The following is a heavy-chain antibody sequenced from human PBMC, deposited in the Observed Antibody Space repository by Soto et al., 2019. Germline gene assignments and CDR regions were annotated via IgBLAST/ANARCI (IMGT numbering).Heavy chain of an antibody. CDR2: FDPEDGET. V-gene: IGHV1-24*01. CDR3: ATDGASSASSYYYYGMDV. Sequence: ASVKVSCKVSGYTLTGLSMHWVRQAPGKGLEWMGGFDPEDGETIYAQKFQGRVTMTEDTSTDTAYMELSSLRSEDTAVYYCATDGASSASSYYYYGMDVWGPGTTVTVSS. D-gene: IGHD1-26*01. CDR1: GYTLTGLS. J-gene: IGHJ6*02.